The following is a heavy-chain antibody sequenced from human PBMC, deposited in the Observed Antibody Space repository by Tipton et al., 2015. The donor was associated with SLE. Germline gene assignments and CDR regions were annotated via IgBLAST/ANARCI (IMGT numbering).Heavy chain of an antibody. J-gene: IGHJ4*02. Sequence: GSLRLSCAASGFTFSSYSMNWVRQAPGKGLEWVSSISRNSSYIYYADSVKGRFTISRDNAKNSLYLQMNSLRAEDTVVYYCAREGNYYDSSGLFDYWGQGTLVTVSS. V-gene: IGHV3-21*03. CDR3: AREGNYYDSSGLFDY. CDR2: ISRNSSYI. D-gene: IGHD3-22*01. CDR1: GFTFSSYS.